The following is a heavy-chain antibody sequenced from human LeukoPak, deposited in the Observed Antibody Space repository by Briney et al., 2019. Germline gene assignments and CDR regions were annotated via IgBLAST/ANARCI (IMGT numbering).Heavy chain of an antibody. D-gene: IGHD3-16*01. CDR1: GITFSSYS. CDR2: LSSDNYTI. Sequence: GGSLRLSCAASGITFSSYSMTWVRQAPGKGLEWISYLSSDNYTIYYADSVKGRFIISRDNAKDSLYLQMNSLRAEDTAVYYCARVATDGGGFDPWGQGTLVTVSS. CDR3: ARVATDGGGFDP. V-gene: IGHV3-48*01. J-gene: IGHJ5*02.